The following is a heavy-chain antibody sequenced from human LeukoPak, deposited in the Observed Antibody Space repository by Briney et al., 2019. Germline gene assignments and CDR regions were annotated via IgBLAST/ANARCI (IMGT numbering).Heavy chain of an antibody. CDR2: INSGGTTT. CDR1: GFTLSNYE. CDR3: ARIDTYYYDSSGYYSAFDI. V-gene: IGHV3-48*03. J-gene: IGHJ3*02. D-gene: IGHD3-22*01. Sequence: GGSLRLSCTASGFTLSNYEMKWVRQAPGKGLEWISYINSGGTTTYYADSVKGRFTISRDNAKNSLYLQMNSLRAEDTALYYCARIDTYYYDSSGYYSAFDIWGQGTIVTVSS.